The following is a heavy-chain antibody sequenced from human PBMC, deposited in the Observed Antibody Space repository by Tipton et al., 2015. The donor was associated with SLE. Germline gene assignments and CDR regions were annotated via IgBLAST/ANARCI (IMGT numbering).Heavy chain of an antibody. Sequence: SLRLSCTTSGFKFEAFIMYWVRQIPGKGLEWVSLMSWDDGTTYYADSVTGRFTISRDNSKNSLYLQMNSLRPEDTAVYFCARIGEDITATGPLFHWGQGTLVTVS. D-gene: IGHD1-1*01. V-gene: IGHV3-43*01. J-gene: IGHJ4*02. CDR1: GFKFEAFI. CDR3: ARIGEDITATGPLFH. CDR2: MSWDDGTT.